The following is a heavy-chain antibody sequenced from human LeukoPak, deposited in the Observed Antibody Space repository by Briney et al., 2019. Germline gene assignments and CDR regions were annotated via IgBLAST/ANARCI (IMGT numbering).Heavy chain of an antibody. Sequence: GGSLRLSCAASGLTFSSYAMSWVRQAPGKGLEWVSAISGSGGSTYYADSVKGRFTISRDNAKNSLYLQMNSLRDEDTAVYYCARARASGRSGFDYWGQRTLVTVSS. D-gene: IGHD2-15*01. J-gene: IGHJ4*02. V-gene: IGHV3-23*01. CDR3: ARARASGRSGFDY. CDR1: GLTFSSYA. CDR2: ISGSGGST.